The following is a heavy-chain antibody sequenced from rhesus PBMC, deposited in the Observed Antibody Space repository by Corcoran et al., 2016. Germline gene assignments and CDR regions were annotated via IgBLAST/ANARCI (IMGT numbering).Heavy chain of an antibody. CDR1: GGPLSSHY. CDR3: ARRSSWYQFDY. Sequence: QLQLQESGPGLVKPSETLSLTCAVSGGPLSSHYWSLLRQPPGQGLEWIGRISGSGGSTDYNPSLKSRVTISTDTSKNQFSLKLSSVTAADTAVYYCARRSSWYQFDYWGQGVLVTVSS. CDR2: ISGSGGST. D-gene: IGHD6-13*01. V-gene: IGHV4-173*01. J-gene: IGHJ4*01.